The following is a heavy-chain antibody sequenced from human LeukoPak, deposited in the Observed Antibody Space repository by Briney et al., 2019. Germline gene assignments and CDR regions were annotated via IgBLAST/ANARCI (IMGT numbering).Heavy chain of an antibody. CDR1: GFPFSDDW. CDR3: ARAGYSSTWYSRYFDL. D-gene: IGHD6-13*01. J-gene: IGHJ2*01. CDR2: IKKKGDGGTT. Sequence: GGSLRLSCAASGFPFSDDWMSWVRQVPGKGLEWVGRIKKKGDGGTTDYAAPVKGRFTISRENAKNSLYLQVNSLRAGDTAVYYCARAGYSSTWYSRYFDLWGRGTLVTVSS. V-gene: IGHV3-15*01.